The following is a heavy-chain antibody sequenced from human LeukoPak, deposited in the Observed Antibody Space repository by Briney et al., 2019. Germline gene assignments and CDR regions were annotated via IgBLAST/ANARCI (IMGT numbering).Heavy chain of an antibody. CDR3: ARRYSSSWYSDY. Sequence: SETLSLTCAVSGYSISSGYYWGWIRQPPGKGLEWIGSIYHSGSTYYNPSLKSRVTISVDTSKNQFSLKLSSVTAADTAVYYCARRYSSSWYSDYWGQGTLVTVSS. J-gene: IGHJ4*02. CDR2: IYHSGST. CDR1: GYSISSGYY. D-gene: IGHD6-13*01. V-gene: IGHV4-38-2*01.